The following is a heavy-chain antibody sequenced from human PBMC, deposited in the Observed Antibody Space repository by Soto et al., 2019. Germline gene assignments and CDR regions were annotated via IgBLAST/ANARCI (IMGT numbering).Heavy chain of an antibody. CDR2: IYTSGST. Sequence: QVQLQESGPGLVKPSETLSLTCTVSGGSISDYYWSWIRQPAGKGLEWIGRIYTSGSTDYNPSLKSPVTISIDTYTNQFSLKVTSMTAADTAVYYCARERREEINDGYDIDYWGQGTLVTVSS. CDR1: GGSISDYY. V-gene: IGHV4-4*07. J-gene: IGHJ4*02. D-gene: IGHD5-12*01. CDR3: ARERREEINDGYDIDY.